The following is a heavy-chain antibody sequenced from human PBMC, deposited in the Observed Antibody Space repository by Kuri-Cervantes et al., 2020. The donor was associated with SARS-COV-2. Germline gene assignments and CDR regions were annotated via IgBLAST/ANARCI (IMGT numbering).Heavy chain of an antibody. CDR3: TTDLPNPTYPRYYYYYYGMDV. D-gene: IGHD2-2*02. CDR2: IKSKTDGGTT. Sequence: GGSLRLSCAASGFMFSRYWMSWVRQAPGKGLEWVGRIKSKTDGGTTDYAAPVKGRFTISRDDSKNTLYLQMNSLKTEDTAVYYCTTDLPNPTYPRYYYYYYGMDVWGQGTTVTVSS. J-gene: IGHJ6*02. CDR1: GFMFSRYW. V-gene: IGHV3-15*01.